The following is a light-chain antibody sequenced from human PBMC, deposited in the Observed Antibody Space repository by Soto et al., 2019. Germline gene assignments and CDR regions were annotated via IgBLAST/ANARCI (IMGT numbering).Light chain of an antibody. CDR3: QQRGNWPAIT. CDR2: EAS. J-gene: IGKJ5*01. Sequence: EIVLTQSPATLSLSPGERATLSCRASQSVSRYLAWYQQKPGQAPRLVVYEASNRATGIPARFSGSGSGTDFTLTISSLEPEDFAVYYCQQRGNWPAITFGQGTRLEIK. V-gene: IGKV3-11*01. CDR1: QSVSRY.